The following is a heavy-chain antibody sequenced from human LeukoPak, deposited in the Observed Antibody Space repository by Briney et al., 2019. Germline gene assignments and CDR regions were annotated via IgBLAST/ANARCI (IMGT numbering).Heavy chain of an antibody. CDR2: ISGSGGST. V-gene: IGHV3-23*01. J-gene: IGHJ6*02. CDR1: GFTFSSYA. D-gene: IGHD4-17*01. Sequence: GGSLRLSCAASGFTFSSYAMSWVRQAPGKGLEWVSAISGSGGSTYYADSVKGRFTISRDNPKNTLYLQMNSLRAEDTAVYYCAKDYGDYDYYYYGMDVWGQGTTVTVSS. CDR3: AKDYGDYDYYYYGMDV.